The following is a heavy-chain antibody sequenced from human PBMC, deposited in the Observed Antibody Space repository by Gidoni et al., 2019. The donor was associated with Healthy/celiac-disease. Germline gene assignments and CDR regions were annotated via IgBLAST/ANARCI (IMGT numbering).Heavy chain of an antibody. CDR1: GGSISSYS. Sequence: QVQLQESGPGLVKPSETLSLTCTVPGGSISSYSWSWIRQPAGKGLEWIGRIYTSGSTNFNPSLKSRVTMSVDTSKNQFSLKLSSVTAADTAVYYCAREPTPEFWYFDLWGRGTLVTVSS. CDR2: IYTSGST. D-gene: IGHD3-10*01. V-gene: IGHV4-4*07. CDR3: AREPTPEFWYFDL. J-gene: IGHJ2*01.